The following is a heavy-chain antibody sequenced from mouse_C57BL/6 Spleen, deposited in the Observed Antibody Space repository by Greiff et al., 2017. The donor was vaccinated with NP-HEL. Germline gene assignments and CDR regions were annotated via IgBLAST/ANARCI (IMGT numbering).Heavy chain of an antibody. CDR3: ARWDYDVGFAY. D-gene: IGHD2-4*01. CDR1: GYSFTGYF. J-gene: IGHJ3*01. CDR2: INPYNGDT. Sequence: EVQLQQSGPELVKPGDSVKISCKASGYSFTGYFMNWVMQSHGKSLEWIGRINPYNGDTFYNQKFKGKATLTVDKSSSTAHMELRSLTSEDSAVYYCARWDYDVGFAYWGQGTLVTVSA. V-gene: IGHV1-20*01.